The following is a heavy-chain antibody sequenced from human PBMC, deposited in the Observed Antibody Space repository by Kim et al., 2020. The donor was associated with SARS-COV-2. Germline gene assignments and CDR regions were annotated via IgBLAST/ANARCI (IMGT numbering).Heavy chain of an antibody. Sequence: YNPSRKSRVTRSVDTSKNQFALKLSSVTAADTAVYYCASQIAAANNWCDPWGQGTLVTVSS. V-gene: IGHV4-61*07. D-gene: IGHD6-13*01. CDR3: ASQIAAANNWCDP. J-gene: IGHJ5*02.